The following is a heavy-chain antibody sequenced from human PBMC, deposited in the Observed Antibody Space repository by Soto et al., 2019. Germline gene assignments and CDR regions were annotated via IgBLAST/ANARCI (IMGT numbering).Heavy chain of an antibody. CDR1: GYTFTAYG. J-gene: IGHJ6*02. CDR3: ARVGRMGTLLSYYYGMYV. V-gene: IGHV1-3*01. Sequence: QVQLVQSGAEVKKPGASVKVSCKASGYTFTAYGLHWVRQAPGQRLEWMGWINAGNDDTKYSQKFQGRFTITRDTSATTAYMELISLRSEATASYYCARVGRMGTLLSYYYGMYVWGQGTTVTVSS. D-gene: IGHD1-1*01. CDR2: INAGNDDT.